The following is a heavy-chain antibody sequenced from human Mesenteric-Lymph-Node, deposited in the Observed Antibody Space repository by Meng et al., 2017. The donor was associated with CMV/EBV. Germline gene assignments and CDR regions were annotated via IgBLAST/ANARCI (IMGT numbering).Heavy chain of an antibody. J-gene: IGHJ4*02. CDR1: FSLSTGGLG. CDR2: IYWDDDK. V-gene: IGHV2-5*02. Sequence: FSLSTGGLGVGWIRQPPGKAMEWLALIYWDDDKRYSPSLKSRLTITKDTSKNQVVLTMTNMDPVDTATYYCAHKYCSSTSCYSLHFDYWGQGTLVTVSS. CDR3: AHKYCSSTSCYSLHFDY. D-gene: IGHD2-2*01.